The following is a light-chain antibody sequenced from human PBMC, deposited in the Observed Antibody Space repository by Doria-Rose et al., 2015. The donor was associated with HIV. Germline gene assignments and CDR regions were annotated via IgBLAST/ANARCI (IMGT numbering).Light chain of an antibody. CDR2: VAS. V-gene: IGKV3-20*01. Sequence: TQSPGTLSLSPGERATLSCRASQRVKSSYSAWYQQEPAQAPSLLIYVASSSATVIPDRFSGSVSGTDFTLSISRLEPEDVAVYYCQQYGTSRGAFGQGTRLEIK. CDR1: QRVKSSY. CDR3: QQYGTSRGA. J-gene: IGKJ5*01.